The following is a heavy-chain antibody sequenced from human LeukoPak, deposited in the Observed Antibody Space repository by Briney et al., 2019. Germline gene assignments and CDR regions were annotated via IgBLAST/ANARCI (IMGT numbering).Heavy chain of an antibody. D-gene: IGHD5-12*01. Sequence: ASVKVSCKASGDTFIGYYMHWVRQAPGQGLEWMGWINPHSGDTNYAQKFQGRVTMTRDTSISTAYMELRRLRSDDTAVYYCARDSDIVATPIFDYWGQGTLVTVSS. V-gene: IGHV1-2*02. J-gene: IGHJ4*02. CDR3: ARDSDIVATPIFDY. CDR2: INPHSGDT. CDR1: GDTFIGYY.